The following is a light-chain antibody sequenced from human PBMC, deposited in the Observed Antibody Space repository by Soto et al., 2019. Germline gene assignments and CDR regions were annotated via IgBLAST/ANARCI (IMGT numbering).Light chain of an antibody. V-gene: IGLV2-14*01. J-gene: IGLJ1*01. CDR2: EVS. CDR1: SSDVGGYKY. CDR3: SSYTSSSTPYV. Sequence: QSALTQPASVSGSPGESITISCTGTSSDVGGYKYVSWYQQHPGKAPKRMIYEVSNRPSGVSNRSSGSKSGNTASLTISGLQAEDEADYYCSSYTSSSTPYVFGTGTKLTVL.